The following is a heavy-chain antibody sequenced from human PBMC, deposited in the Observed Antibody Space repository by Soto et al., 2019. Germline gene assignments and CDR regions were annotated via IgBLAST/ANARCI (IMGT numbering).Heavy chain of an antibody. CDR3: ARGKGFGEFYFAY. CDR1: GFTFSSYG. D-gene: IGHD3-10*01. Sequence: QVQLVESGGGVVQPGRSLRLSCAASGFTFSSYGMHWVRQAPGKGLEWVAVIWYDGSNKYYADSVKGRFTISRDNSKNTLYLQMNSLRAEDTAVYYCARGKGFGEFYFAYWGQGTLVTVSS. J-gene: IGHJ4*02. CDR2: IWYDGSNK. V-gene: IGHV3-33*01.